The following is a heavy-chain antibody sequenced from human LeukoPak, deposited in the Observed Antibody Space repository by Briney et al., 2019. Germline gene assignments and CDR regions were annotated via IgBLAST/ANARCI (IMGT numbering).Heavy chain of an antibody. CDR1: GFTFSTYG. CDR3: ARYFYRSGFYRDAFDV. Sequence: PGGSLRLSCAASGFTFSTYGMSCVRQAPGKGLEWLSYISYSDTAKYYADSVKGRFTISRDNAENSLHLQMNSLRDEDTAVYYCARYFYRSGFYRDAFDVWGQGTMVTVSS. V-gene: IGHV3-48*02. J-gene: IGHJ3*01. D-gene: IGHD3-22*01. CDR2: ISYSDTAK.